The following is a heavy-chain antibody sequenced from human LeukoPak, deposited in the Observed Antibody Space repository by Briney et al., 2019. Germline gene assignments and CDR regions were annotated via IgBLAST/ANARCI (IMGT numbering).Heavy chain of an antibody. V-gene: IGHV4-39*01. D-gene: IGHD4-17*01. CDR1: GASISRSDHY. Sequence: NSSETLSLTCTVSGASISRSDHYWGWIRQPPGKGLEWIGSIDYSGTTYYNPSLKSRVTISRDTPKNQFSLKLSSVTAADTAVYYCARLDTVSVWFDPWGQGTLVTVSS. CDR2: IDYSGTT. J-gene: IGHJ5*02. CDR3: ARLDTVSVWFDP.